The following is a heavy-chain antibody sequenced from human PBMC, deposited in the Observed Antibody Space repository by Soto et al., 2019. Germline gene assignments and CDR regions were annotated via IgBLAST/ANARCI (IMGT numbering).Heavy chain of an antibody. J-gene: IGHJ5*02. CDR1: GYTFSTHG. D-gene: IGHD2-15*01. V-gene: IGHV1-18*01. Sequence: QVQLVQSGAEVKKPGASVKVSCKASGYTFSTHGISWVRQVPGQGLEWMGWVRGDNGHRNYAQSLQGRVTMTTDTXRNTAYRELRSLRSDDTAVYYWARDLGYCRSGTCSREWFDPWGQGTLVTVSS. CDR2: VRGDNGHR. CDR3: ARDLGYCRSGTCSREWFDP.